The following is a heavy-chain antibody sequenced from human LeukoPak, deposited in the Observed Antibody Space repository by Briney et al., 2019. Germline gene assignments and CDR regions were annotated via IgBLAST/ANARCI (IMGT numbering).Heavy chain of an antibody. CDR1: GGSISSGSYY. J-gene: IGHJ4*02. CDR2: IYYSGST. D-gene: IGHD2-15*01. V-gene: IGHV4-39*01. Sequence: SETLSLTCTVSGGSISSGSYYWSWIRRPAGKGLEWIGSIYYSGSTYYNPSLKSRVTISVDTSKNQFSLKLSSVTAADTAVYYCASGSGHDQSQVGYWGQGTLVTVSS. CDR3: ASGSGHDQSQVGY.